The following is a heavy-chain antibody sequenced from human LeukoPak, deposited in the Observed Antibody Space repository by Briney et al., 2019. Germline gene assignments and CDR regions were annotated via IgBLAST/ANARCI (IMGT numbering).Heavy chain of an antibody. D-gene: IGHD3-22*01. Sequence: GGSLRLSCAASGFTVSSNYMSWVRQAPGKGREWGSVIYSGGSTYYADSVKGRFTICRDNSKNTLYLQMKSRRAEATAVYYCAKQTYYYDSSGFNQPNCAFDIWGQGTMVTVSS. CDR3: AKQTYYYDSSGFNQPNCAFDI. V-gene: IGHV3-66*01. CDR2: IYSGGST. CDR1: GFTVSSNY. J-gene: IGHJ3*02.